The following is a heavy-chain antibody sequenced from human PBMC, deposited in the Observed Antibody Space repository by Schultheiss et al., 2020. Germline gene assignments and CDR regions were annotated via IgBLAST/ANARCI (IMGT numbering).Heavy chain of an antibody. CDR3: ARSSPGYSSSLYYYYGMDV. J-gene: IGHJ6*02. V-gene: IGHV4-34*01. D-gene: IGHD6-6*01. CDR2: INHSGST. CDR1: GGSFSGYY. Sequence: SATLSLTCAVYGGSFSGYYWSWIRQPPGKGLEWIGEINHSGSTNYNPSLKSRVTISVDTSKNQFSLKLSSVTAADTAVYYCARSSPGYSSSLYYYYGMDVWGQGTTVTGSS.